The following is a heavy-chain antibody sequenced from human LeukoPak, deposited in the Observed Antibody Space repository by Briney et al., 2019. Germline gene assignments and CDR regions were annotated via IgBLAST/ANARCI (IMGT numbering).Heavy chain of an antibody. V-gene: IGHV3-30*18. D-gene: IGHD2-8*01. CDR2: ISYDGSNK. CDR1: GFTFSSYG. CDR3: AKDGQPSTRSYLCTNGICYQDY. J-gene: IGHJ4*02. Sequence: GGSLRLSCAASGFTFSSYGMHWVRQAPGKGLEWVAVISYDGSNKYYADSVKGRFTISRDNSKNTLYLKMDSLRAEDTAIYYCAKDGQPSTRSYLCTNGICYQDYWGQGTLVTVSS.